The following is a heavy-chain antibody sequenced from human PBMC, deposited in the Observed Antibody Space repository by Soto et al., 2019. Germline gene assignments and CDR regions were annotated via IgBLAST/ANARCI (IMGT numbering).Heavy chain of an antibody. Sequence: SVKVSSKSIGYSFTSHYMHWVRQAPGQGLEWMGWISAYNGNTNYAQKLQGRVTMTTDTSTSTAYMELRSLRSDETAVYCSVSGVTSTPPYRCSYYGIDVCG. CDR3: VSGVTSTPPYRCSYYGIDV. D-gene: IGHD3-16*02. CDR1: GYSFTSHY. V-gene: IGHV1-18*04. CDR2: ISAYNGNT. J-gene: IGHJ6*02.